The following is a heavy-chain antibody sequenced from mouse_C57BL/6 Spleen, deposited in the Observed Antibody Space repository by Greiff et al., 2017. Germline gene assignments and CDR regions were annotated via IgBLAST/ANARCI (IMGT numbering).Heavy chain of an antibody. J-gene: IGHJ2*01. D-gene: IGHD1-1*01. V-gene: IGHV5-17*01. CDR3: ARKYYGSSLYYFDY. Sequence: EVMLVESGGGLVKPGGSLKLSCAASGFTFSDYGMHWVRQAPEKGLAWVAYISSGSSTIYYADTVKGRFTISRYNAKNTLFLQMTSLRSEDTAMYYCARKYYGSSLYYFDYWGQGTTLTVSS. CDR1: GFTFSDYG. CDR2: ISSGSSTI.